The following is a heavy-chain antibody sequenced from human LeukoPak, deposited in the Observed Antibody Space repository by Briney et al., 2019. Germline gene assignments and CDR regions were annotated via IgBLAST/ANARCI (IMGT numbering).Heavy chain of an antibody. CDR2: MNPNSGNT. J-gene: IGHJ4*02. CDR3: ARGVRRIAAAYY. V-gene: IGHV1-8*01. Sequence: GASVKVSCKASGYTFTSYDINWVRQATGQGLEWMGWMNPNSGNTGYAQKFQGRVTMTRNTSISTAYMELSSLRSEDTAVYYCARGVRRIAAAYYWGQGTLVTVSS. D-gene: IGHD6-13*01. CDR1: GYTFTSYD.